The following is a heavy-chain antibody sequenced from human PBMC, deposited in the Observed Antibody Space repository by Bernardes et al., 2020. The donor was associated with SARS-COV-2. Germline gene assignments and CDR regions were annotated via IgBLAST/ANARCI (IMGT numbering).Heavy chain of an antibody. J-gene: IGHJ6*02. CDR3: AKVQEIFWIRCYNSGIEL. D-gene: IGHD5-18*01. CDR2: ISYEGSKK. CDR1: GFTFNTFC. Sequence: GGSLRLSCAASGFTFNTFCMPWVRQAPGRGLEWVAVISYEGSKKYYADSLEGRFTISKDNSKNTVYLQMNNLRSEDTAIYYCAKVQEIFWIRCYNSGIELWGQGTTVTVSS. V-gene: IGHV3-30*18.